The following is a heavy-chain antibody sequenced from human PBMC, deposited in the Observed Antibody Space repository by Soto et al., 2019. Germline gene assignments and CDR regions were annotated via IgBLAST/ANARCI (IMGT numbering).Heavy chain of an antibody. CDR2: IYYSGTT. CDR3: ARREIQGPIDY. J-gene: IGHJ4*02. CDR1: GYSISSSNW. V-gene: IGHV4-28*01. D-gene: IGHD1-26*01. Sequence: QVQLQESGPGLVKPSDTLSLTCAVSGYSISSSNWWGWIRQPPGKGLEWIGYIYYSGTTYYHPSLNSRVTMSVDTSTDQFSLKLTSVTAVDTAVYYCARREIQGPIDYWGQGTLVTVSS.